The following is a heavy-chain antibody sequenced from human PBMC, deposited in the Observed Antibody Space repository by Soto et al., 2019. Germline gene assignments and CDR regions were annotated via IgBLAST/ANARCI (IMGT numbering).Heavy chain of an antibody. CDR3: ARASGSDALEV. Sequence: GESLKISCKGSGYSFTNYWIAWVRQMSGKGLEWMGSIYPGDSDTRYSPSFQGQVTISADESISTAYLQWSSLRASDTAMFYCARASGSDALEVWGQGTTVTVAS. V-gene: IGHV5-51*01. CDR2: IYPGDSDT. CDR1: GYSFTNYW. J-gene: IGHJ6*02.